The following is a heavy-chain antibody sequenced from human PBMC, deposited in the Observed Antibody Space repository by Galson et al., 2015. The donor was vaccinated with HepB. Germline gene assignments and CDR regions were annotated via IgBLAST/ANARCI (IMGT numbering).Heavy chain of an antibody. V-gene: IGHV3-49*03. CDR1: GFTFRDYT. CDR2: IRSKAYGGTT. Sequence: SLRLSCAASGFTFRDYTMSWFRQAPGKGLEWVGFIRSKAYGGTTEYAASVKGRFTISRDDSKSIAYLQMNSLKTEDTAVYYCTRQQQWLVRVYFDYWGQGTLVTVSS. J-gene: IGHJ4*02. D-gene: IGHD6-19*01. CDR3: TRQQQWLVRVYFDY.